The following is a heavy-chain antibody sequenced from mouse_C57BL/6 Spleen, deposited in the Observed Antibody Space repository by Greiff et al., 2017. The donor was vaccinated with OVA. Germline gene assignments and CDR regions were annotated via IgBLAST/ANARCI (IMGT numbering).Heavy chain of an antibody. J-gene: IGHJ3*01. V-gene: IGHV1-50*01. CDR3: ARVRRFAY. CDR1: GYTFTSYW. Sequence: VQLQQPGAELVKPGASVKLSCKASGYTFTSYWMQWVQQRPGQGLEWIGEIDPTDSYTNYNQKFKGKATLTVDTSSSTAYMQLSSLTSEDSAVYYCARVRRFAYWGQGTLVTVSA. CDR2: IDPTDSYT. D-gene: IGHD2-14*01.